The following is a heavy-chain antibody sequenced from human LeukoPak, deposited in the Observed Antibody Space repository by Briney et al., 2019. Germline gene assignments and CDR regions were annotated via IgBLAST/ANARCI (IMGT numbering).Heavy chain of an antibody. CDR1: GFTFADYA. CDR3: AKDLRLRGGHYYGSGSYYYYYYGMDV. Sequence: AGRSLRLSCAASGFTFADYAMHWVRQAPGKGLEWVSGISWNSGSIGYADSVKGRFTISRDNAKNSLYLQMNGLRAEDTALYYCAKDLRLRGGHYYGSGSYYYYYYGMDVWGQGTTVTVSS. D-gene: IGHD3-10*01. CDR2: ISWNSGSI. V-gene: IGHV3-9*01. J-gene: IGHJ6*02.